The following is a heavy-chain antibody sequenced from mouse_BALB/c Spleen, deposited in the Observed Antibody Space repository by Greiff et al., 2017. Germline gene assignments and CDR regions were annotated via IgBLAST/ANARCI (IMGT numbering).Heavy chain of an antibody. J-gene: IGHJ2*01. Sequence: EVQRVESGGGLVKPGGSLKLSCAASGFTFSDYYMYWVRQTPEKRLEWVATISDGGSYTYYPDSVKGRFTISRDNAKNNLYLQMSSLKSEDTAMYYCARGDYYGSYYFDYWGQGTTLTVSS. CDR2: ISDGGSYT. CDR1: GFTFSDYY. V-gene: IGHV5-4*02. CDR3: ARGDYYGSYYFDY. D-gene: IGHD1-1*01.